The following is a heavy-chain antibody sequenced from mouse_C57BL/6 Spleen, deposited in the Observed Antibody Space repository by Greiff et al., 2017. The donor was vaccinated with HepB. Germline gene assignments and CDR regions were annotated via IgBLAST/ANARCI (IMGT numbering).Heavy chain of an antibody. CDR1: GYTFTSYW. CDR3: ARGYYSNYDWFAY. CDR2: IDPSDSET. Sequence: VQLQQPGAELVRPGSSVKLSCKASGYTFTSYWMHWVKQRPIQGLEWIGNIDPSDSETHYNQKFKDKATLTVDKSSSTAYMQLSSLTSEDSAVYYCARGYYSNYDWFAYWGQGTLVTVSA. J-gene: IGHJ3*01. D-gene: IGHD2-5*01. V-gene: IGHV1-52*01.